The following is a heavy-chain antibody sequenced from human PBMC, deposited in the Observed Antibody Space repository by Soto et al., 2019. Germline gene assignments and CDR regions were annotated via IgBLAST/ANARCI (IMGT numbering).Heavy chain of an antibody. V-gene: IGHV4-4*07. CDR2: IYATGTT. CDR1: GASISGFY. D-gene: IGHD1-1*01. CDR3: VRDGTKTLRDWFDP. J-gene: IGHJ5*02. Sequence: SETLSLTCTVSGASISGFYWSWIRKSAGKGLEWIGRIYATGTTDYNPSLKGRVMMSVDTSKKQFSLKLRSVTAADTAVYYCVRDGTKTLRDWFDPWGQGISVTVSS.